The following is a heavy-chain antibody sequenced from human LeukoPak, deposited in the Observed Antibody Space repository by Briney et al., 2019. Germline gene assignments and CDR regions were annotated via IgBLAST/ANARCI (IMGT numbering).Heavy chain of an antibody. V-gene: IGHV4-59*01. J-gene: IGHJ6*03. CDR1: GGSIGSYY. Sequence: SETLSLTCTVSGGSIGSYYWTWIRQPPGKGLEWIGYIYYSGSTNYNPSLKSRVTISVDTSKNQFSLKLSSVTAADTAVYYCAGGESTSYYYYMDVWGKGTTVTVSS. CDR2: IYYSGST. D-gene: IGHD3-16*01. CDR3: AGGESTSYYYYMDV.